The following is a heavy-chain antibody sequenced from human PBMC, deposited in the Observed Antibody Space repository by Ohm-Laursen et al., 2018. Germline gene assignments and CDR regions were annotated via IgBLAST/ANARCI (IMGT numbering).Heavy chain of an antibody. D-gene: IGHD3-9*01. Sequence: SDTLSLTWTVSGDSINTNRYYWAWIRQPPGRGLEWIGSVYYSGTTYYNPSLKSRVTISIDTSRNRFSLNLSSVTAADTAVYYCARHVPNILTVSVWFDPWGQGTQVTVSS. J-gene: IGHJ5*02. V-gene: IGHV4-39*01. CDR2: VYYSGTT. CDR3: ARHVPNILTVSVWFDP. CDR1: GDSINTNRYY.